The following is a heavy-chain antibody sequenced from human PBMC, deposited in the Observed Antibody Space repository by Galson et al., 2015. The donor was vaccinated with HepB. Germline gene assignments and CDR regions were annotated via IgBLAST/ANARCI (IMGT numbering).Heavy chain of an antibody. Sequence: SLRLSCAASGFTFSSHALHWVRQAPGKGLEYVSSISSHGGSTYYADSVTGRFSISRDKPKNTVFLQMSSLRAEDTAVYYCVRGSYDWARTFDYWRQGTLVTVPS. J-gene: IGHJ4*02. V-gene: IGHV3-64D*06. CDR2: ISSHGGST. CDR3: VRGSYDWARTFDY. D-gene: IGHD3-16*01. CDR1: GFTFSSHA.